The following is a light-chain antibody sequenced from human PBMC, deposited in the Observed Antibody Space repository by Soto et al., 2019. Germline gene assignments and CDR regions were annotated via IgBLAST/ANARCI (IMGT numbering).Light chain of an antibody. CDR1: SSDVGGYNY. J-gene: IGLJ1*01. CDR3: SSYTSSSTLFDV. CDR2: EVS. Sequence: QSALTQPASVSGSPGQSITISCTGTSSDVGGYNYVSWYQQHPGKAPKLMIYEVSNRPSGVSNRFSGSKSGNTASLTISGLQAEDEADYYCSSYTSSSTLFDVFVTGTKLTVL. V-gene: IGLV2-14*01.